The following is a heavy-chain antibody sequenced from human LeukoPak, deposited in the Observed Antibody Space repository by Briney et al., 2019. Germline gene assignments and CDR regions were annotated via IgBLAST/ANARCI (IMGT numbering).Heavy chain of an antibody. CDR3: ARGTGRWFGEDDAFDI. D-gene: IGHD3-10*01. CDR1: GFTFSSYA. Sequence: GGSLRLSCAASGFTFSSYAMHWVRQAPWKGLEYVSAISSNGGSTYYANSVKGRFTISRDNSKNTLYLQMGSLRAEDMAVYYCARGTGRWFGEDDAFDIWGQGTMVTVSS. V-gene: IGHV3-64*01. CDR2: ISSNGGST. J-gene: IGHJ3*02.